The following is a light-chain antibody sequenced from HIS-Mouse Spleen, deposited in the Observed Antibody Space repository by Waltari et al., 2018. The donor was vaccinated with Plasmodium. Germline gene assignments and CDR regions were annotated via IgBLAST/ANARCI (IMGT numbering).Light chain of an antibody. V-gene: IGLV3-1*01. J-gene: IGLJ2*01. CDR1: KLGDKY. CDR2: QDS. CDR3: QAWDSSTVV. Sequence: SYELTHPPSVSVSPGQTASLTCSGDKLGDKYACWYQQKPGQSPVLVIYQDSKRPSGIPERFSGSNSGNTATLTISGTQAMYEADYYCQAWDSSTVVFGGGTKLTVL.